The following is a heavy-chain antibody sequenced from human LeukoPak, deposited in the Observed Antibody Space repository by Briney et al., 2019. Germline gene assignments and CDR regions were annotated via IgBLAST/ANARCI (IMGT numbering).Heavy chain of an antibody. D-gene: IGHD6-13*01. CDR2: ISSSSSYT. V-gene: IGHV3-11*06. CDR1: GFTFSDYY. J-gene: IGHJ4*02. Sequence: PGGSLRLSCEASGFTFSDYYMSWIRQAPGKGLEWVSYISSSSSYTNYADSVKGRFTISRDNAKNSLYLQMNSLRAEDTAVYYCARRDDLSSSYDYWGQGTLVTVSS. CDR3: ARRDDLSSSYDY.